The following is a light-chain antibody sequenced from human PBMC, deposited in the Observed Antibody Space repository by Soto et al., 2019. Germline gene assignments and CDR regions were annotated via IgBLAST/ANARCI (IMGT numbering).Light chain of an antibody. CDR1: QTISSW. CDR3: QQSYSTPRT. J-gene: IGKJ1*01. V-gene: IGKV1-5*03. CDR2: KAS. Sequence: QMTESPSTLSGSVGVRVGITCLASQTISSWLAWYQQKPGKAPKLLIYKASTLKSGVPSRFSGSGSGTDFTLTISSLQPEDFATYYCQQSYSTPRTFGQGTKVDIK.